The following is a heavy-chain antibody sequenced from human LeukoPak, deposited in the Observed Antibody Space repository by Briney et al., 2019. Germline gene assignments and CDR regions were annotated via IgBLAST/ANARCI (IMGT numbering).Heavy chain of an antibody. Sequence: GGSLRLSCAASGFTFRSYSMHWVRQAPGKGLEWVAVISYDGSIKQYADSVKGRFTISRDNSKNTLYLQMNSLRAEDTAVYYCAKAVDTAMVVDYWGQGTLVTVSS. V-gene: IGHV3-30-3*01. CDR3: AKAVDTAMVVDY. CDR2: ISYDGSIK. D-gene: IGHD5-18*01. J-gene: IGHJ4*02. CDR1: GFTFRSYS.